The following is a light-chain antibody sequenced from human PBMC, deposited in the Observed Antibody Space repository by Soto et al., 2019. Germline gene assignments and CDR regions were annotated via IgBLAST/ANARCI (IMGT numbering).Light chain of an antibody. CDR1: QSVKSN. J-gene: IGKJ4*01. Sequence: IVLTQSPATLSLSPGERATLSCRASQSVKSNVAWYQLKPGQSPRLLIFDTTNRATGTPTRFSGSGSGTDFTLTISRLEPEDVAVYYCQQRDNWPVTFGGGTKVEI. V-gene: IGKV3-11*01. CDR2: DTT. CDR3: QQRDNWPVT.